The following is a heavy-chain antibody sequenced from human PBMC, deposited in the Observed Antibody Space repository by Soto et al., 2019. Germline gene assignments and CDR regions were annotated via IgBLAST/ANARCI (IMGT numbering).Heavy chain of an antibody. CDR3: ASGSSSSLHYYYYYGMDV. CDR2: INAGNGNT. V-gene: IGHV1-3*01. CDR1: GYTFTSYA. J-gene: IGHJ6*02. Sequence: ASVTVSCKASGYTFTSYAMHWVRQAPGQRLEWMGWINAGNGNTKYSQKFQGRVTITRDTSASTAYMELSSLRSEDTAVYYCASGSSSSLHYYYYYGMDVWGQGTTVTVSS. D-gene: IGHD6-6*01.